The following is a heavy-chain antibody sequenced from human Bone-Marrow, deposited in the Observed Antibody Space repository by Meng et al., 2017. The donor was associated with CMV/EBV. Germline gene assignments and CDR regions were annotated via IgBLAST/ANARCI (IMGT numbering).Heavy chain of an antibody. CDR3: ARALLYYYGSGSHFDY. D-gene: IGHD3-10*01. V-gene: IGHV4-59*01. J-gene: IGHJ4*02. Sequence: SETLSLTCTVSDGSINYYYWSWIRQPPGKGLEWVGYIYYSGSTNYNPSLKSRVTISVDTSKNQFSLKLSSVTAADTAVYYCARALLYYYGSGSHFDYWGQGTLVTVSS. CDR1: DGSINYYY. CDR2: IYYSGST.